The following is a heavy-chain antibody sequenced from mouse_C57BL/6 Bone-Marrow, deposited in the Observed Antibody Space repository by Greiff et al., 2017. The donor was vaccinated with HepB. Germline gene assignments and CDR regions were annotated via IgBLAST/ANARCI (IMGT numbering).Heavy chain of an antibody. CDR3: TRYVCRPKRGFAY. CDR2: IDPETGGT. Sequence: QVQLQQSGAELVRPGASVTLSCKASGYTFTDYEMHWVKQTPVHGLEWIGAIDPETGGTDYNQKFKGKAILTADKSSSTAYMELRSLTSEDSAVYYCTRYVCRPKRGFAYWGQGTLVTVSA. J-gene: IGHJ3*01. V-gene: IGHV1-15*01. CDR1: GYTFTDYE.